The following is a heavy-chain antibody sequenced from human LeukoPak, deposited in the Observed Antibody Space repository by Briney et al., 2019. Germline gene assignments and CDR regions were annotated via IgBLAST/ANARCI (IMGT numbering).Heavy chain of an antibody. J-gene: IGHJ6*03. CDR2: ISSSSSYI. CDR1: GITLSNYG. D-gene: IGHD1-7*01. CDR3: ARQPELHRYYYYYYMDV. Sequence: PGGSLRLSCAVSGITLSNYGMNWVRQAPGKGLEWVSSISSSSSYIYYADSVKGRFTISRDNAKNSLYLQMNSLRAEDTAVYYCARQPELHRYYYYYYMDVWGKGTTVTVSS. V-gene: IGHV3-21*01.